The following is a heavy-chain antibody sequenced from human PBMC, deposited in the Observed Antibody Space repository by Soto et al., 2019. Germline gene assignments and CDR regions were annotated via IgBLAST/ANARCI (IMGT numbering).Heavy chain of an antibody. CDR3: ARDQGGPGFSWCMPRCKGAFAI. V-gene: IGHV6-1*01. CDR2: TYYRSKWYN. Sequence: PSQTLSLTCAISGDSVSSNSAAWNWIRQSPSRGLEWLGRTYYRSKWYNDYAVSVKSRITINPDTSKNQFSLQLNSVTPEDTAVYYCARDQGGPGFSWCMPRCKGAFAIWGQGTMVTVSS. J-gene: IGHJ3*02. D-gene: IGHD2-8*01. CDR1: GDSVSSNSAA.